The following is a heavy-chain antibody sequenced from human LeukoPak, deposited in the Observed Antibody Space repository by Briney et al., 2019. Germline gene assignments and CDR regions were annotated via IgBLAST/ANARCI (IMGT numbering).Heavy chain of an antibody. V-gene: IGHV3-7*01. Sequence: PGGSLRLSCAVPGLTFSSNLMYWVRQAPGKGLEWVANIKGDGTSKYYVDSVKGRFIISRDNAKNSLYLHMNSLRVEDTAVYFCASGDSIDYWGQGTLVTVSS. CDR3: ASGDSIDY. CDR1: GLTFSSNL. J-gene: IGHJ4*02. CDR2: IKGDGTSK. D-gene: IGHD2-21*01.